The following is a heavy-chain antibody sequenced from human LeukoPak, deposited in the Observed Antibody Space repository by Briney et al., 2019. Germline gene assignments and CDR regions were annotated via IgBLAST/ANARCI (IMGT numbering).Heavy chain of an antibody. J-gene: IGHJ6*02. CDR1: GFTFSSYA. CDR3: AREGVSSSWYAYYGMDV. Sequence: GGSLRLSCAASGFTFSSYAMHWVRQAPGKGLEWVAVISYDGSNKYYADSVKGRFTISRDNSKNTLYLQMNSLRAEDTAVYYCAREGVSSSWYAYYGMDVWGQGTTVTVSS. CDR2: ISYDGSNK. V-gene: IGHV3-30*04. D-gene: IGHD6-13*01.